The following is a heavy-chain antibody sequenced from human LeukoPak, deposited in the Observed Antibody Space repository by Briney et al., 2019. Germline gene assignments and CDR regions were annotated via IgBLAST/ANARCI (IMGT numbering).Heavy chain of an antibody. V-gene: IGHV4-59*01. Sequence: SETLSLTCTVSGGXINSFYWSWIRQPPGKGLEWIGYISYSGITNYNPSLKSRVTISLDTSKNQFFLKLSSVTAADTALYYCARGNANWGQGTLVTVSS. J-gene: IGHJ4*02. CDR3: ARGNAN. CDR1: GGXINSFY. CDR2: ISYSGIT.